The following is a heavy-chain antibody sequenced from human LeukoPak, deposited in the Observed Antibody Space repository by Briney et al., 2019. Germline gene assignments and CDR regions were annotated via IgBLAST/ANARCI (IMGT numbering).Heavy chain of an antibody. CDR2: FDPEDGET. D-gene: IGHD3-9*01. CDR1: GYTLTELS. V-gene: IGHV1-24*01. CDR3: ARSPDILTGENFDY. J-gene: IGHJ4*02. Sequence: ASVKVSCKVSGYTLTELSMHWVRQAPGKGLEWMGGFDPEDGETIYAQKFQGRVTMTEDTSTDTAYMELSSLRSDDTAVYYCARSPDILTGENFDYWGQGTLVTVSS.